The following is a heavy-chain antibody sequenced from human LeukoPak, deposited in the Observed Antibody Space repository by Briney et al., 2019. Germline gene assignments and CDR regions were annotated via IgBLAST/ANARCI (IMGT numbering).Heavy chain of an antibody. CDR1: GLTFSSSW. J-gene: IGHJ4*02. D-gene: IGHD1-26*01. Sequence: GGSLRLSCAVSGLTFSSSWMDWVRQAPGKGLEWVASIKEDGSEKYYVDSVKGRVTISRDNAKNSLYLQMNSLRAEDTAVYYCVREGGNYYLREDYWGQGTLVTVSS. CDR3: VREGGNYYLREDY. CDR2: IKEDGSEK. V-gene: IGHV3-7*03.